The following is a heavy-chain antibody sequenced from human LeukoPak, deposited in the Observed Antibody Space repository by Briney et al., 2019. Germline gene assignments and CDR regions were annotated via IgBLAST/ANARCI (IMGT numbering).Heavy chain of an antibody. J-gene: IGHJ4*02. D-gene: IGHD3-22*01. CDR1: GGSISSGGYS. CDR3: ARGPLYYYDSSGYRSSLDLFDY. CDR2: IYTSGST. V-gene: IGHV4-61*02. Sequence: PSETLSLTCAVSGGSISSGGYSWSWIRQPPGKGLEWIGRIYTSGSTNYNPSLRSRVTMSVDTSKNQFSLKLSSVTAADTAVYYCARGPLYYYDSSGYRSSLDLFDYWGQGTLVTVSS.